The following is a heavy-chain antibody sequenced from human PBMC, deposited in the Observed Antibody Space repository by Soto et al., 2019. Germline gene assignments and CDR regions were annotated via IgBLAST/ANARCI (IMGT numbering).Heavy chain of an antibody. CDR3: ARELDIVVEPAAIDHPLFDY. V-gene: IGHV3-23*01. CDR1: GFTFSNYD. Sequence: GGSLRLSCAASGFTFSNYDMTWVRQAPGKGLEWVSSVSSSGSSTYYADSVKGRFTISRDNSKNTLYLQMNSLRAEDTAVYYCARELDIVVEPAAIDHPLFDYWSQGTLVTVSS. CDR2: VSSSGSST. D-gene: IGHD2-2*03. J-gene: IGHJ4*02.